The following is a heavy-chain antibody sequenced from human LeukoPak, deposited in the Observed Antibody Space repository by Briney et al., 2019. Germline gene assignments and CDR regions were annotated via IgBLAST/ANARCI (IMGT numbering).Heavy chain of an antibody. CDR2: ISYDGSNK. CDR3: AKEARFTVAATPLGWFDP. J-gene: IGHJ5*02. D-gene: IGHD2-15*01. CDR1: GFTFSSYG. Sequence: GGSLRLSCAASGFTFSSYGMHWVRQAPGKGLEWVAVISYDGSNKYYADSVKGRFTISRDNSKNTLYLQMNSLRAEDTAVYYCAKEARFTVAATPLGWFDPWGQGTLVTVSS. V-gene: IGHV3-30*18.